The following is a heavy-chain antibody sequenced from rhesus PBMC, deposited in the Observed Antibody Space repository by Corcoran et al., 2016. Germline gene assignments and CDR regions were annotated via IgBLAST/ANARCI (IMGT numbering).Heavy chain of an antibody. V-gene: IGHV4S7*01. D-gene: IGHD5-24*01. CDR1: GGPISGGYY. Sequence: QVQLQESGPGLVKPSETLSLTCAVSGGPISGGYYWGWIRQPPGKGLEWFGNIYGNSASTYYNPSLKSRVTISKDTSKNQFSLKLSSVTAADTAVYYCARTIQWVQEGGFDYWGQGVLVTVSS. CDR2: IYGNSAST. CDR3: ARTIQWVQEGGFDY. J-gene: IGHJ4*01.